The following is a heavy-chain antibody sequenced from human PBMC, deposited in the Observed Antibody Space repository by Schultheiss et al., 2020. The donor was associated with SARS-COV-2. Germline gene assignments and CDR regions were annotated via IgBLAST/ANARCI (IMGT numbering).Heavy chain of an antibody. CDR1: GFTFSSYG. Sequence: GSLRLSCAASGFTFSSYGMHWVRQAPGKGLEWVAFIRYDGSNKYYADSVKGRFTISRDNSKNTLYLQMNSLRAEDTAVYYCSGGASSCYWFDPWGQGTLVTVSS. CDR3: SGGASSCYWFDP. D-gene: IGHD6-13*01. J-gene: IGHJ5*02. V-gene: IGHV3-30*02. CDR2: IRYDGSNK.